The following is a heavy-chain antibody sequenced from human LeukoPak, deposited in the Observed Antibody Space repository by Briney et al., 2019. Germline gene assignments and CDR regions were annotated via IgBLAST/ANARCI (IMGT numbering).Heavy chain of an antibody. CDR2: ISGSGGST. Sequence: GGSLRLSCAASGFTFSSYAMSWVRQAPGKGLEWVSAISGSGGSTYYADSVKGRFTISRDNSKNTLYLQMNSLRAEDTAVYYCAKAWDIVVVPAAVSYFDYWGQGTLVTVSS. J-gene: IGHJ4*02. V-gene: IGHV3-23*01. CDR3: AKAWDIVVVPAAVSYFDY. D-gene: IGHD2-2*01. CDR1: GFTFSSYA.